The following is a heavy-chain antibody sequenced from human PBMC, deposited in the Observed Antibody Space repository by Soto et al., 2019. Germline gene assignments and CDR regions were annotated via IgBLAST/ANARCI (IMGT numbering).Heavy chain of an antibody. D-gene: IGHD3-10*01. J-gene: IGHJ6*02. Sequence: QVQLAESGGGVVQPGRSLRLSCAASGFTFSTYAMHWVRQAPGKGLERVAVISFDASYNYYADSVRGRFTISRDNSENTLYLQRNSLRAEDTSLYNLAKDRSSGTYPYYYNGMDVWGQETTVTVSS. CDR1: GFTFSTYA. CDR2: ISFDASYN. V-gene: IGHV3-30*18. CDR3: AKDRSSGTYPYYYNGMDV.